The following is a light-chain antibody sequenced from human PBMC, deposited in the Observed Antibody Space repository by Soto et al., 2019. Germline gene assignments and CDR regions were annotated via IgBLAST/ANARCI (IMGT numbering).Light chain of an antibody. V-gene: IGLV2-14*01. J-gene: IGLJ3*02. Sequence: QSALTQPASVSGSPGQSITISCTGTSSDVGGFNYVSWYQQYPGKAPKVIIYEVTHRPLGVSNRSSGSKSGNTASLTISGLQAEDEADYYCSSYTTTSTLVFGGGTKLTVL. CDR3: SSYTTTSTLV. CDR2: EVT. CDR1: SSDVGGFNY.